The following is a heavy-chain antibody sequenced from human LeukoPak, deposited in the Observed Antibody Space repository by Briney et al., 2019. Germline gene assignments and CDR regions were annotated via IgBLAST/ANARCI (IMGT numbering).Heavy chain of an antibody. J-gene: IGHJ2*01. Sequence: SGGSLRLSCAASGFTVSSNYMSWVRQAPGKGLEWVSVIYSGGSTYYADSVKGRFTISRDNSKNTLYLQMNNLRVEDTAVYYCAKDAKPSFVRGQVPNWRFDLWGRGTLVIVSS. CDR2: IYSGGST. V-gene: IGHV3-66*01. D-gene: IGHD3-10*01. CDR1: GFTVSSNY. CDR3: AKDAKPSFVRGQVPNWRFDL.